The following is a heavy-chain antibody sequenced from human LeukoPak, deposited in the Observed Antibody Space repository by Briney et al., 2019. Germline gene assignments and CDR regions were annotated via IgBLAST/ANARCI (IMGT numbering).Heavy chain of an antibody. CDR1: GGSISSSSYY. CDR2: IYYSGST. J-gene: IGHJ4*02. V-gene: IGHV4-39*02. D-gene: IGHD4-17*01. CDR3: ARDWATVTELDY. Sequence: PSETLSLTCTVSGGSISSSSYYWGWSRQPPGKGLEWIGSIYYSGSTYYNPSLKSRVTISVDTSKNQFSLKLSSVTAADTAVYYCARDWATVTELDYWGQGTLVTVSS.